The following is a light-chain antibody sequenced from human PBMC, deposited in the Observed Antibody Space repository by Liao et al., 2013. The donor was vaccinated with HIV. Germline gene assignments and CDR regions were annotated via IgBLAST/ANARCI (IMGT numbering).Light chain of an antibody. J-gene: IGLJ1*01. CDR2: QDY. Sequence: SYELTQPSSVSVSPGQTARITCSGEMLAKKHARWLQQKPGQSPVLIIYQDYKRPSGIPERFSGSNSGNTATLTISGTQALDEADYYCQAWDSSTKYVFGSGTKVTVL. CDR3: QAWDSSTKYV. CDR1: MLAKKH. V-gene: IGLV3-1*01.